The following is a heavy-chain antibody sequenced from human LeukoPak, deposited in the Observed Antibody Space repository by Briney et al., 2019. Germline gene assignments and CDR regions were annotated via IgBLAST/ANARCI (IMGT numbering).Heavy chain of an antibody. CDR2: IYYSGST. D-gene: IGHD1-1*01. V-gene: IGHV4-59*08. J-gene: IGHJ4*02. CDR1: GGSISSYY. Sequence: PSETLSLTCTVSGGSISSYYWSWIRQPPGKGLEWIGYIYYSGSTNYNPSLKSRVTISVDTSKNQFSLKLSSVTAADTAVYYCASRARSGQLSDYWGQGTLVTVSS. CDR3: ASRARSGQLSDY.